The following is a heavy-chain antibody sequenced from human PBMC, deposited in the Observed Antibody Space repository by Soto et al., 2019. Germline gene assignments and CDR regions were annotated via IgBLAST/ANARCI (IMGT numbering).Heavy chain of an antibody. CDR2: ISPYNGNT. CDR1: GYTFISYG. Sequence: QVQLVQSGAEVKKPGASLKVSCKASGYTFISYGVSWVRPAPGQGLEWLGWISPYNGNTNYAPKLQARITMTTDTSTSTVYMDLRSLRTDDTAVYYCARDQTKWLTDAFDIWGQGTMVVVSS. J-gene: IGHJ3*02. CDR3: ARDQTKWLTDAFDI. D-gene: IGHD5-12*01. V-gene: IGHV1-18*01.